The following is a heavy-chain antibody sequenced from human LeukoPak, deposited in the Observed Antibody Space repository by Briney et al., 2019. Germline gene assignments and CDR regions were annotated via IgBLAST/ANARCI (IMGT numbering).Heavy chain of an antibody. V-gene: IGHV3-23*01. Sequence: GGSLRLSCAASGFPLSSYAMTWVRQAPGKGLEWVSSISGSGDNMDYADSVKGRFTISRDNSENTLYLQMNSLRGEDTAVYYCARDGYSGSYYRLYYFFMDVWGKGTTVTVSS. CDR3: ARDGYSGSYYRLYYFFMDV. D-gene: IGHD1-26*01. J-gene: IGHJ6*03. CDR2: ISGSGDNM. CDR1: GFPLSSYA.